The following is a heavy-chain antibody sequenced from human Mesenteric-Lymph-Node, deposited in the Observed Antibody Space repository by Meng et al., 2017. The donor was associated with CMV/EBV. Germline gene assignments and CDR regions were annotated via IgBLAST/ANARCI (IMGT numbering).Heavy chain of an antibody. D-gene: IGHD1-26*01. CDR1: GFTFSSYW. Sequence: ESLKIPCAASGFTFSSYWMSWVRQAPGKGLEWVANRKQDGSEKYYVDSVKGRFTISRDNAKNSLYLQMNSLRAEDTPVYYCARDSGSYRLDYYYYYGMDVWGQGTTVTVSS. CDR3: ARDSGSYRLDYYYYYGMDV. CDR2: RKQDGSEK. V-gene: IGHV3-7*01. J-gene: IGHJ6*02.